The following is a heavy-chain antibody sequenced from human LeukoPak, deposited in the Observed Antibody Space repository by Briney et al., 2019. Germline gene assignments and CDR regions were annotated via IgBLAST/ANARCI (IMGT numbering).Heavy chain of an antibody. J-gene: IGHJ4*02. CDR2: INVDAGST. CDR1: GFSFSSYG. D-gene: IGHD6-19*01. V-gene: IGHV3-23*01. Sequence: GGTLRLSCAASGFSFSSYGMSWVRQAPGKGLEWVSAINVDAGSTYYADSVKGRFTISRDNSRNTLYLQMNSLRAEDTAVYYCARMGYSSGLFDYWGQGTLVTVSS. CDR3: ARMGYSSGLFDY.